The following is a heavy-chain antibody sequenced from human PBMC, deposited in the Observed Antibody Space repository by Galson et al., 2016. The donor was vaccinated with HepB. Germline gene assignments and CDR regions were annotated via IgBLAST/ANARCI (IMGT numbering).Heavy chain of an antibody. Sequence: SLRLSCAASGFTFGDYGMHWVRQAPGKGPEWVSRINRDESSTSYADYVKGRFTISRDNAKNTLYLQMNSLRAEDTAVYYCARDPSYYSGMDVWGQGTTVTVSS. V-gene: IGHV3-74*01. CDR2: INRDESST. CDR1: GFTFGDYG. J-gene: IGHJ6*02. CDR3: ARDPSYYSGMDV.